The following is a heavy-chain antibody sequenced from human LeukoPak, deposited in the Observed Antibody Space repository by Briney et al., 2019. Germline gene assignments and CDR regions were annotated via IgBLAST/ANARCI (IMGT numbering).Heavy chain of an antibody. Sequence: GGSLRLSCAASGFSLSTYNMNWVRQAPGKGLEWVSSITMSSTYIYYADSVKGRFTISRDNSKNTLYLQMNSLRAEDTAVYYCARGGVLLAGKKFDYWGQGILVTVSS. V-gene: IGHV3-21*04. D-gene: IGHD6-13*01. J-gene: IGHJ4*02. CDR3: ARGGVLLAGKKFDY. CDR1: GFSLSTYN. CDR2: ITMSSTYI.